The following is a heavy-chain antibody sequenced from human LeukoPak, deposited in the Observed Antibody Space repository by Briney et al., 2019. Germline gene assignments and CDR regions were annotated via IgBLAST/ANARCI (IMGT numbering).Heavy chain of an antibody. D-gene: IGHD3-10*01. CDR3: ARGPPGSTMVRGVINRWFDP. CDR2: INHSGST. V-gene: IGHV4-34*01. Sequence: SETLSLTCAVSSGSFSGYYWSWIRQPPGKGLEWVGEINHSGSTNYNPSLKSRVTISVDTSKNQFSLKLSSVTAADTAVYYCARGPPGSTMVRGVINRWFDPWGPGTLVTVSS. CDR1: SGSFSGYY. J-gene: IGHJ5*02.